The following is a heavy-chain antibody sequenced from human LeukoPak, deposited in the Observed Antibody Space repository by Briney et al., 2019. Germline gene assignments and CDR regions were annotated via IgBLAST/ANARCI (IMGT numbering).Heavy chain of an antibody. J-gene: IGHJ4*02. D-gene: IGHD6-19*01. CDR2: IYYSGST. CDR3: ARHQPVAGPKPFDY. V-gene: IGHV4-39*01. CDR1: GGSISSSSYY. Sequence: SETLSLTCTVSGGSISSSSYYWGWIRQPPGKGLEWIGSIYYSGSTYYNPSLKSRVTISVDTSKNQFSLKLSSVTAADTAVYYCARHQPVAGPKPFDYWGQGTLVTVSS.